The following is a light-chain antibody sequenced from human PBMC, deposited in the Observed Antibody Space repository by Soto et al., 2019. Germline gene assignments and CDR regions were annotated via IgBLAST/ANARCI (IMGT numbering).Light chain of an antibody. CDR3: QAYDSSLRENYV. J-gene: IGLJ1*01. V-gene: IGLV1-40*01. CDR2: GNT. Sequence: QSVLTQPPSVSGAPGQRVNISCTGSRYNIGAGYDVHWYQQLPGAAPRLLIYGNTLRPSGVPDRFSGSRSGTSASLAITGLLAEDAAEYYCQAYDSSLRENYVLGTGTQLTV. CDR1: RYNIGAGYD.